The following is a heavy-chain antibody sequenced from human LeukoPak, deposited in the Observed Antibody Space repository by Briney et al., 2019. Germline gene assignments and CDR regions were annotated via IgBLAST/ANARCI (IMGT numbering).Heavy chain of an antibody. CDR3: ARGTYYYDSSGYLVDY. D-gene: IGHD3-22*01. Sequence: GGSLRLSCAASGFTFSSYSMNWVRQAPGKGLEWVSSISSSSSYIYYADSVKGRFTISRDNAKNSLYLQMNSLRAEDTAVYYCARGTYYYDSSGYLVDYWGQGTLVTVSS. CDR2: ISSSSSYI. V-gene: IGHV3-21*01. J-gene: IGHJ4*02. CDR1: GFTFSSYS.